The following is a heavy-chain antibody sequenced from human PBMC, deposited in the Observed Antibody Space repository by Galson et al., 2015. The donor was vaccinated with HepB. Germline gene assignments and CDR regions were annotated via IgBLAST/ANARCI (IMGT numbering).Heavy chain of an antibody. CDR1: GFSFRNYG. Sequence: SLRLSCAASGFSFRNYGLHWVRQTPGKGLEWVAVISYDGTRDYYADSVKGRFTISRDYSKNTLDLQMNNLRPDDTAVYYCAKTLSDSGWYDTPDNWGQGTLVTVSS. CDR3: AKTLSDSGWYDTPDN. CDR2: ISYDGTRD. D-gene: IGHD6-19*01. J-gene: IGHJ4*02. V-gene: IGHV3-30*18.